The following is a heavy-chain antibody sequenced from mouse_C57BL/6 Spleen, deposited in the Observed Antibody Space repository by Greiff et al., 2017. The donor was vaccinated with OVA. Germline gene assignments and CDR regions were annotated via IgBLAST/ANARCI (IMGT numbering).Heavy chain of an antibody. CDR1: GFNIKNTY. V-gene: IGHV14-3*01. CDR2: IDPANGNT. D-gene: IGHD1-1*01. CDR3: ARSYGSSWQAWFAY. J-gene: IGHJ3*01. Sequence: VHVKQSVAELVRPGASVKLSCTASGFNIKNTYMHWVKQRPEQGLEWIGRIDPANGNTKYAPKFQGKATITADTSSNTAYLQLSSLTSEDTAIYYCARSYGSSWQAWFAYWGQGTLVTVSA.